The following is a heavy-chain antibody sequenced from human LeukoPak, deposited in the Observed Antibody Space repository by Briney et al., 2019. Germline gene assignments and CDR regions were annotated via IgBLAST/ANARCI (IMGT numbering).Heavy chain of an antibody. Sequence: GGSLRLSCAASGFTFSSYWMSWVRQAPGKGLEWVANIKQDGSEKYYVDSVKGRFTISRDNAKNSPYLQMNSLRAEDTAVYYCAREGRYFDWLLSWFDPWGQGTLVTVSS. CDR3: AREGRYFDWLLSWFDP. D-gene: IGHD3-9*01. CDR2: IKQDGSEK. J-gene: IGHJ5*02. V-gene: IGHV3-7*03. CDR1: GFTFSSYW.